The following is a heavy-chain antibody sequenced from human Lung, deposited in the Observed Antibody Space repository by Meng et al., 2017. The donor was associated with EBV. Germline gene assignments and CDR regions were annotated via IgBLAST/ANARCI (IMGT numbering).Heavy chain of an antibody. Sequence: VQLAEWGAGLLKPSETLSLTCTVSGASVTDGSHYWSWIRQPPGKGLEWIGYIGMDWDGYVYGRGSTYYNPSFKSRVTISVDTSKNQFALRLSSVTAADTAVYYCARDVGGYSSSWSGFDSWGQGTLVTVSS. J-gene: IGHJ4*02. D-gene: IGHD6-13*01. CDR1: GASVTDGSHY. CDR2: IGMDWDGYVYGRGST. CDR3: ARDVGGYSSSWSGFDS. V-gene: IGHV4-61*01.